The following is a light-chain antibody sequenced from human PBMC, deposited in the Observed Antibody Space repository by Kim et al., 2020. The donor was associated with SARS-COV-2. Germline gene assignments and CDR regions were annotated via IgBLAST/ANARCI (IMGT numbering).Light chain of an antibody. V-gene: IGKV3-20*01. J-gene: IGKJ5*01. CDR1: QSVSSSY. CDR2: GAS. CDR3: QQYGSSRIT. Sequence: DIVLTQSPGTLSLSPGERVTLSCRASQSVSSSYLAWYRQKPGQAPRLLIYGASSRATGIPDRFSGSGSGTDFTLTISRLEPEDFAVYYCQQYGSSRITFGQGTRLEIK.